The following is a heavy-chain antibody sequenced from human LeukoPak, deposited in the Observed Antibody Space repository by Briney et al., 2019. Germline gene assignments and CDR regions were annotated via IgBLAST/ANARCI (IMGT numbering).Heavy chain of an antibody. CDR1: GFTFSSYS. V-gene: IGHV3-48*02. CDR3: ARLGGYYSVYYYGMDV. CDR2: ISSSSSTI. D-gene: IGHD1-26*01. J-gene: IGHJ6*02. Sequence: GGSLRLSCAASGFTFSSYSMNWVRQAPGKGLEWVSYISSSSSTIYYADSVKGRFTISRDNAKNSLYLQMNSLRDEDTAVYYCARLGGYYSVYYYGMDVWGQGTTVTVSS.